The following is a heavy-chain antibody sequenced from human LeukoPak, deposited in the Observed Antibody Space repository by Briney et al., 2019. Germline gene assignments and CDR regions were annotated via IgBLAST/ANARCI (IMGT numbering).Heavy chain of an antibody. D-gene: IGHD3-3*01. V-gene: IGHV4-30-2*01. Sequence: PSETLSLTCGVSGASVSSIGYSWSWIRQPPGRGLEWIGYIYQSGSTSYNPSLQSRVTISIDRSKNQFSLNLSSVTAADTAVYYCARLSYITIFGVVTHYWYFDLWGRGTLVTVSS. CDR1: GASVSSIGYS. CDR3: ARLSYITIFGVVTHYWYFDL. CDR2: IYQSGST. J-gene: IGHJ2*01.